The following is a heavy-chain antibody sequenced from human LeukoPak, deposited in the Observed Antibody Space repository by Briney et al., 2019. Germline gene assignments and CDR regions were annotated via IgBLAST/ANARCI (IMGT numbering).Heavy chain of an antibody. V-gene: IGHV1-69*05. D-gene: IGHD3-16*02. CDR3: AREMLDDYVWGSYRLNWFDP. CDR1: GGTFSSYA. CDR2: IIPIFGTA. J-gene: IGHJ5*02. Sequence: SVKVSCKASGGTFSSYAISWVRQAPGQGLVWMGRIIPIFGTANYAQKFQGRVTITTDESTSTAYMELSSLRSEDTAVYYCAREMLDDYVWGSYRLNWFDPWGQGTLVTVSS.